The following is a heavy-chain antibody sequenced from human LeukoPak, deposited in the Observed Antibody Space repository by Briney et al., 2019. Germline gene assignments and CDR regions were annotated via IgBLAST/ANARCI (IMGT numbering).Heavy chain of an antibody. V-gene: IGHV3-30*18. CDR3: AKTYDSSGYEVDY. D-gene: IGHD3-22*01. CDR1: GFTFSSYG. CDR2: ISYDGSNK. Sequence: PGRSLRLSCAASGFTFSSYGMHWVRQAPGKGLEWVAVISYDGSNKYYADSVKGRFTISRDNSKNTLYLQMNSLRAEDTAVYYCAKTYDSSGYEVDYWGQGTLVTVSS. J-gene: IGHJ4*02.